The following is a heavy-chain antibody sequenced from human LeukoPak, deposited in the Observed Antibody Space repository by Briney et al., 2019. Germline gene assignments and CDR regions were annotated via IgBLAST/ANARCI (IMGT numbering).Heavy chain of an antibody. Sequence: SETLSLTCTVSDGSISSGDYYWSWIRQPPGKGLEWIGYIYSSGNTYYNPSLKSRVTISVDTSKNQFSLKLRSVTAADTAVYFCARFYFGVVSRQDYWGQGTLVTVSS. CDR3: ARFYFGVVSRQDY. CDR2: IYSSGNT. CDR1: DGSISSGDYY. J-gene: IGHJ4*02. D-gene: IGHD3-3*01. V-gene: IGHV4-30-4*01.